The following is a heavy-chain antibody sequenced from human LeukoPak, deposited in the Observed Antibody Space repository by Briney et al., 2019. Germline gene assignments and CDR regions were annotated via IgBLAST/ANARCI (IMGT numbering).Heavy chain of an antibody. J-gene: IGHJ3*02. CDR3: AGKPPVDDAFDI. CDR2: IYSGGST. D-gene: IGHD1-14*01. V-gene: IGHV3-NL1*01. CDR1: GFTFSSYG. Sequence: PGGSLRLSCAASGFTFSSYGMHWVRQAPGKGLEWVSVIYSGGSTYYADSVKGRFTISRDNSKNTLYLQMNSLRAEDTAVYYCAGKPPVDDAFDIWGQGTMVTVSS.